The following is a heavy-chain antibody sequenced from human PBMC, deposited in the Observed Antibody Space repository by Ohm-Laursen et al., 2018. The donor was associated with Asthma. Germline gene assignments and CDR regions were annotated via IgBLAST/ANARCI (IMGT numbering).Heavy chain of an antibody. V-gene: IGHV3-23*01. CDR3: ASDVDTAGNFDY. Sequence: SLRLSCAASGFTFSSYAMSWVRQAPAKGLEWVSGISGSGGTTYYADSVKGRFTISRDNSKNTLYLQMNSLRAEDTAVYYCASDVDTAGNFDYWGQGTLVTVSS. D-gene: IGHD5-18*01. CDR1: GFTFSSYA. CDR2: ISGSGGTT. J-gene: IGHJ4*02.